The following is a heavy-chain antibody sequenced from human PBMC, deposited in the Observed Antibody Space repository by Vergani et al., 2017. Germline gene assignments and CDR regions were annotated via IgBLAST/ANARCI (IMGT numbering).Heavy chain of an antibody. J-gene: IGHJ4*02. D-gene: IGHD3-3*01. CDR2: LYYSGST. CDR3: ARLHYDFWSGYYRYFDY. CDR1: GGSISSSSYY. V-gene: IGHV4-39*01. Sequence: QLQLQESGPGLVKPSETLSLTCTVSGGSISSSSYYWGWIRQPPGKGLEWIGSLYYSGSTYYNPSLKSRVTISVDTSKNHFSLKLSSVTAADTAVYYCARLHYDFWSGYYRYFDYWGQGTLVTVSS.